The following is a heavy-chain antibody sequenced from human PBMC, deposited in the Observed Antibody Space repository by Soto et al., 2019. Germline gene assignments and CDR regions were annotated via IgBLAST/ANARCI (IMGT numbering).Heavy chain of an antibody. D-gene: IGHD3-10*01. V-gene: IGHV4-4*02. CDR3: ATSSGSAYGLDV. Sequence: SETLSLTCAVSAGSISTTNWYVWVRQPPGMRLEWIGEIYHTGTTTYNPSLKSRVTMSVDTSKNQFSLRPSFVTAADTAVYYCATSSGSAYGLDVWGPGATVTVSS. CDR2: IYHTGTT. J-gene: IGHJ6*02. CDR1: AGSISTTNW.